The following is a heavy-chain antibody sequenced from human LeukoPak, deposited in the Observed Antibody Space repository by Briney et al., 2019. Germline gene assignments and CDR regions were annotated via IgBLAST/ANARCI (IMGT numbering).Heavy chain of an antibody. J-gene: IGHJ3*02. CDR1: GFTFNSYS. Sequence: GGSLRLSCTVSGFTFNSYSMNWVRKAPGKGLEWVSYISSGSRTTQYGDSMKGRFTISRDNAKNSLYLQMNSLRAEDTAVYYCARERSYDSSGLHPSGWWNAFDIWGQGTMVTVSS. CDR3: ARERSYDSSGLHPSGWWNAFDI. V-gene: IGHV3-48*04. CDR2: ISSGSRTT. D-gene: IGHD3-22*01.